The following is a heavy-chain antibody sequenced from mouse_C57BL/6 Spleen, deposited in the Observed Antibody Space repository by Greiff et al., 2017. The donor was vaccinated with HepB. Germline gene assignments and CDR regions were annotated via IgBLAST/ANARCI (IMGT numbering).Heavy chain of an antibody. CDR2: INSDGGST. CDR3: ARQGDGHWYFDV. V-gene: IGHV5-2*01. D-gene: IGHD2-3*01. Sequence: EVKLMESGGGLVQPGESLKLSCESNEYEFPSHDMSWVRKTPEKRLELVAAINSDGGSTYYPDTMERRFIISRDNTKKTLYQQMSSLRSEDTALYYCARQGDGHWYFDVWGTGTTVTVSS. J-gene: IGHJ1*03. CDR1: EYEFPSHD.